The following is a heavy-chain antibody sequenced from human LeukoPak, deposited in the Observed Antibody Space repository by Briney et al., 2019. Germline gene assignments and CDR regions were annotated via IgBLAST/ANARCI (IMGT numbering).Heavy chain of an antibody. V-gene: IGHV4-59*01. Sequence: SETLSLTCAVSGGSISNYYWSWIRQPPGKGLEWIGYIYYSGSTNYNPSLKSRATISVDTSKNQFSLKLSSVTAADTAVYYCARGSHYFDYWGQGTLVTVSS. CDR3: ARGSHYFDY. CDR2: IYYSGST. D-gene: IGHD6-6*01. CDR1: GGSISNYY. J-gene: IGHJ4*02.